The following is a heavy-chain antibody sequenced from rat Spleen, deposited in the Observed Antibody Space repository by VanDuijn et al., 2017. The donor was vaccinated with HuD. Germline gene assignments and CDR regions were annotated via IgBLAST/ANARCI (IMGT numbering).Heavy chain of an antibody. CDR2: ISTRGSRT. D-gene: IGHD1-8*01. Sequence: EVQLVESGGGLVQPGRSLXXSCAASXXTFXXXGMXXXRXXXTKGLEWVATISTRGSRTYYPDPVKGRFTISRDNAKSSLYLKMNSLKSEDTATYYCARQGTTVARYYWYFDFWGLGTMVTVSS. V-gene: IGHV5S13*01. J-gene: IGHJ1*01. CDR3: ARQGTTVARYYWYFDF. CDR1: XXTFXXXG.